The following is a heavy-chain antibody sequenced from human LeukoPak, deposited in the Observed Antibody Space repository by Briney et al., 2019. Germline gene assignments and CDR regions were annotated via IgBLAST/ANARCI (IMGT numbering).Heavy chain of an antibody. CDR1: GVTFSSYW. V-gene: IGHV3-74*01. D-gene: IGHD3-10*01. Sequence: GGSLRLSCAASGVTFSSYWMHWVRQAPGKGLVWVSRINSDGSSTSYVDSVKGRFTISRDNAKNTLYLQMNSLRAVDTAVYYCARDKDGSGSYYGMDVWGQGTTVTVSS. CDR3: ARDKDGSGSYYGMDV. CDR2: INSDGSST. J-gene: IGHJ6*02.